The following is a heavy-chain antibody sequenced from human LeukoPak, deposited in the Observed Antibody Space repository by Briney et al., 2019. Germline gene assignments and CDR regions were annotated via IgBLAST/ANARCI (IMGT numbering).Heavy chain of an antibody. V-gene: IGHV3-30*02. D-gene: IGHD3-10*01. J-gene: IGHJ4*02. CDR3: AKSGVCEACFYFDY. CDR1: GFTFSSYG. CDR2: IRYDGSNK. Sequence: GGSLRLSCAASGFTFSSYGMHWVRQAPGKGLEWVAFIRYDGSNKYYADSVKGRFTISRDSSKNTLYLQMNSLRAEDTAVYYCAKSGVCEACFYFDYWGQGTLVTVSS.